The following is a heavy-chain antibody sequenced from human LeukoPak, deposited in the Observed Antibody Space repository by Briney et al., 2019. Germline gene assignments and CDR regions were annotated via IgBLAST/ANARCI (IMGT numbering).Heavy chain of an antibody. Sequence: RINSDGSSTSYADSVKGRFTISRDNAKNTLYLQMNSLRAEDTAVYYCARTKPLVTTFDPWGQGTLVTVSS. V-gene: IGHV3-74*01. J-gene: IGHJ5*02. CDR3: ARTKPLVTTFDP. CDR2: INSDGSST. D-gene: IGHD4-17*01.